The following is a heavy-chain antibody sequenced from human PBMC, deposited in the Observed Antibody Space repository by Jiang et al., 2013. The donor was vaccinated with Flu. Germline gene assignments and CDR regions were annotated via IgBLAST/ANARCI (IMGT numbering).Heavy chain of an antibody. CDR2: IYSGGST. Sequence: MSWVRQAPGRGVEWVSVIYSGGSTYYADSVKGRFTISRHNSKNTLYLQMNSLRAEDTAVYYCARSYYDILTGYHPYFDLWGRGTLVTVSS. D-gene: IGHD3-9*01. CDR3: ARSYYDILTGYHPYFDL. V-gene: IGHV3-53*04. J-gene: IGHJ2*01.